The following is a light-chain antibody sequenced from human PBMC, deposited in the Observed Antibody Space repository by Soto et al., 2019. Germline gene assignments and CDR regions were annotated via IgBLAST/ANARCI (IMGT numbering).Light chain of an antibody. CDR2: DSS. J-gene: IGKJ2*01. CDR1: QNVDKF. CDR3: QQYNNWYT. Sequence: EIELTQSPATLSLSPGETATLSCRASQNVDKFLAWYQQRPGQPPRLLIFDSSNRATGVPVRFSGSGSGTVFTLTIGSLEPEDSAVYYCQQYNNWYTFGQGTRLEIK. V-gene: IGKV3-11*01.